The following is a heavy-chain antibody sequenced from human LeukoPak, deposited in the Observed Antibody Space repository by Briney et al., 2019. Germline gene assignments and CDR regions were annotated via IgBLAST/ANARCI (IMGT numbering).Heavy chain of an antibody. D-gene: IGHD7-27*01. CDR1: GGSFSGYY. CDR3: ARGGQLGIAVDY. J-gene: IGHJ4*02. CDR2: VYYSGST. V-gene: IGHV4-31*11. Sequence: SETLSLTCAVYGGSFSGYYWSWIRQHPGKGLEWIGYVYYSGSTYYNPSLKGRVTISVDTSKNQFSLKLSSVTAADTAVYYCARGGQLGIAVDYWGQGTLVTVSS.